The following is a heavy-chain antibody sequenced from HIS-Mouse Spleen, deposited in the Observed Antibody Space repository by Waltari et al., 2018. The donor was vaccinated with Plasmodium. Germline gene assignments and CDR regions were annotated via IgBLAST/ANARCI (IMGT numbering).Heavy chain of an antibody. CDR3: ARRGGSYYYFDY. V-gene: IGHV4-39*01. CDR2: IYYSGST. Sequence: QLQLQESGPGLVKPSETLSLTCTVSGCSIRSSSYYWGWIRPPPGKGLGWIGSIYYSGSTYYNPSLKSRVTISVDTSKNQFSLKLSSVTAADTAVYYCARRGGSYYYFDYWGQGTLVTVSS. J-gene: IGHJ4*02. D-gene: IGHD1-26*01. CDR1: GCSIRSSSYY.